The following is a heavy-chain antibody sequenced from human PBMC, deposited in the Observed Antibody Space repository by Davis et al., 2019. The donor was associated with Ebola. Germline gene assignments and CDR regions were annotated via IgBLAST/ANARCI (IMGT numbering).Heavy chain of an antibody. CDR3: SREGPFDY. V-gene: IGHV1-3*01. J-gene: IGHJ4*02. Sequence: AASVKVSCKASGYTFTRSAMHWVRQAPGQRLEWMGWINAGNGNTKYSQKFQGRVTITRDTSASTVYMELSSLRSEDTALYYCSREGPFDYRGQGTLVTVSS. CDR2: INAGNGNT. CDR1: GYTFTRSA.